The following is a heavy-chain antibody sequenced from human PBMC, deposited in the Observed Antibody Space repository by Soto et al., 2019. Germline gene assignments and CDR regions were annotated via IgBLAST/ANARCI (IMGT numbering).Heavy chain of an antibody. J-gene: IGHJ4*02. D-gene: IGHD2-21*02. CDR1: GFTFSSYG. CDR3: AKRGGTGVVTAILD. CDR2: ISYDGSNK. Sequence: QVQLVESGGGVVQPGRSLRLSCAASGFTFSSYGMHWVRQAPGKGLEWVAVISYDGSNKYYADSVKGRFTISRDNSKNTLYLQMNSLRAEDTAVYYCAKRGGTGVVTAILDWGQGTLVTVFS. V-gene: IGHV3-30*18.